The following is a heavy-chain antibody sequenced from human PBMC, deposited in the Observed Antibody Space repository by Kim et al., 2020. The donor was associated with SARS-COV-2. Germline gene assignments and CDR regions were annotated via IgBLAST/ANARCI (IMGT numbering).Heavy chain of an antibody. V-gene: IGHV3-23*01. J-gene: IGHJ4*02. CDR3: AKDPYLIAAACFDY. D-gene: IGHD6-13*01. Sequence: ADSVKGRFTISRDNSKNTLYLQMNSLRAEDTAVYYCAKDPYLIAAACFDYWGQGTLVTVSS.